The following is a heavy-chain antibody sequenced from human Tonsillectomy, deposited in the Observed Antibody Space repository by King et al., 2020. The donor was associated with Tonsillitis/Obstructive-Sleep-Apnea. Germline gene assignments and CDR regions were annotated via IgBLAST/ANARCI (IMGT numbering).Heavy chain of an antibody. J-gene: IGHJ5*02. V-gene: IGHV4-34*01. D-gene: IGHD3-3*01. Sequence: VQLQQWGAGLLKPSETLSLTCAVYGGSFSVYYWSWIRQPPGKGLEWIGEVNHRGSTKYNPSPKSRVTISVDTSKNPFSLTLSSVTAADTAVYYCARGGLVYDFWSGYYRAADWFDPWGQGTLVTVSS. CDR3: ARGGLVYDFWSGYYRAADWFDP. CDR1: GGSFSVYY. CDR2: VNHRGST.